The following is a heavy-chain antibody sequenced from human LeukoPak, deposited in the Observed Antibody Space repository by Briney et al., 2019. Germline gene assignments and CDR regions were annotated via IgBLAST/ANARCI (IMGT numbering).Heavy chain of an antibody. V-gene: IGHV4-59*01. D-gene: IGHD5-18*01. J-gene: IGHJ4*02. Sequence: SETLSLTCTVSGVSISSYDWSWIRQPPGRGLEWIGYIHYSGSTNYNPSLKSRATISVDTSKTQFSLRPSSVTAADTAVYYCARAGGDTTMAVDLDYWGQGTLVTVSS. CDR1: GVSISSYD. CDR2: IHYSGST. CDR3: ARAGGDTTMAVDLDY.